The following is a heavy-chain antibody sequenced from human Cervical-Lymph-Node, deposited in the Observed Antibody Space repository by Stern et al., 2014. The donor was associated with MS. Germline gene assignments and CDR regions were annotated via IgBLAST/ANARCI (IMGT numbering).Heavy chain of an antibody. CDR3: ARAFTADGYKYWYFDL. CDR1: GGTFSSYA. J-gene: IGHJ2*01. CDR2: ILPIFGTA. Sequence: VQLVESGAEVKKPGSSVKVSCKASGGTFSSYAIGWVRQAPGQGLEWMGGILPIFGTANYAQKFQGRVTITADESTSTAYMELSSLRSEDTAVYYCARAFTADGYKYWYFDLWGRGTLVTVSS. V-gene: IGHV1-69*01. D-gene: IGHD5-24*01.